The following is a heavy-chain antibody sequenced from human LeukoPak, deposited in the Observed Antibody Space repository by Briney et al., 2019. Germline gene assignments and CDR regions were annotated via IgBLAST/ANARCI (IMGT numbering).Heavy chain of an antibody. V-gene: IGHV1-69*01. CDR1: GGTFSSYA. CDR3: ARTAVAGTPVPYYFDY. Sequence: AASVKVSCKASGGTFSSYAISWVRQAPGQGLEWMGGIIPIFGTANYAQKFQGRVTITADESTSTAYMELSSLRSEDTAVYYRARTAVAGTPVPYYFDYWGQGTLVTVSS. J-gene: IGHJ4*02. CDR2: IIPIFGTA. D-gene: IGHD6-19*01.